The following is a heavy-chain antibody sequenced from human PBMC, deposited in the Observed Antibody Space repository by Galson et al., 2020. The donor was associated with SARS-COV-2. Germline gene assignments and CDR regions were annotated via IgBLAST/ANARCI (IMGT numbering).Heavy chain of an antibody. CDR1: GYTFTSYG. J-gene: IGHJ5*02. D-gene: IGHD1-20*01. CDR2: INGDNGNR. CDR3: ARGRISGTTPWLDP. Sequence: ASVKVSCKASGYTFTSYGITWVRQAPGQGLEWMGWINGDNGNRNFAQNFQGRVTLTTDTSTNTAYMEFKSLRSDDTAVYYCARGRISGTTPWLDPWGQGTLVTVSS. V-gene: IGHV1-18*04.